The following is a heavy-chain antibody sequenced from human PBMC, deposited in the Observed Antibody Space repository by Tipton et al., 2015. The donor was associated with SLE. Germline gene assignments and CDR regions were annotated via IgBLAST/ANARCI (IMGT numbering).Heavy chain of an antibody. CDR3: VIRPWAFDI. CDR1: GFTFSSYA. J-gene: IGHJ3*02. D-gene: IGHD3-16*01. Sequence: GSLRLSCAASGFTFSSYAMSWVRRAPGKGLEWVSAISGSGGSTYYADSVKGRFTISRDNSKNTLYLQMSSLRAEDTAVYYCVIRPWAFDIWGQGTMVTVSS. V-gene: IGHV3-23*01. CDR2: ISGSGGST.